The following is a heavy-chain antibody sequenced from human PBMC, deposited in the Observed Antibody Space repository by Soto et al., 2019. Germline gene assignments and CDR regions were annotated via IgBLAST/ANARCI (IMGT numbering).Heavy chain of an antibody. V-gene: IGHV4-59*08. Sequence: SETLSLTCTVSGGSISSYYWSWIRQPPGKGLEWIGYIYYSGSTNYNPSLKSRVTISVDTSKNQFSLKLSSVTAADTAVYYCASLYYDFWSGYPLDAFDIWGQGTMVTVSS. CDR1: GGSISSYY. J-gene: IGHJ3*02. CDR3: ASLYYDFWSGYPLDAFDI. D-gene: IGHD3-3*01. CDR2: IYYSGST.